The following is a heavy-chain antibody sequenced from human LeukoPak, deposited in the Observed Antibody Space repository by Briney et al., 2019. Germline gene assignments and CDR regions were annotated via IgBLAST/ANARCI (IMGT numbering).Heavy chain of an antibody. CDR1: GGSISSGDYY. CDR3: ARDPITMVRGVIPHSDY. J-gene: IGHJ4*02. D-gene: IGHD3-10*01. CDR2: IYCSGST. Sequence: SETLSLTCTVSGGSISSGDYYWSWLRQPPGQGLDWLGYIYCSGSTYFTPTLKSRVNISVDTSKNQFSLKLSSVTAADTAVYYCARDPITMVRGVIPHSDYWGQGTLVTVSS. V-gene: IGHV4-30-4*08.